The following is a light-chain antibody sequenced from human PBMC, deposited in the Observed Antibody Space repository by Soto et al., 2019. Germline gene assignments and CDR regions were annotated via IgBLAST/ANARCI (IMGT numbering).Light chain of an antibody. CDR2: AAS. J-gene: IGKJ4*02. CDR3: RLRVSLLRT. CDR1: QSIYES. Sequence: SLCPSYLSASLGCIVTIICRTSQSIYESLHWYQHKPGQAPTVLIYAASSLQNGVRARSGGGGSGPYFTFTFTALQPEDLLFCYSRLRVSLLRTFAGGTRLEFK. V-gene: IGKV1-39*01.